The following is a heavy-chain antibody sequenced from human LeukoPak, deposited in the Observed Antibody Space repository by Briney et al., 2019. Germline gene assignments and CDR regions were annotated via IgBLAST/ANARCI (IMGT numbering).Heavy chain of an antibody. D-gene: IGHD2-8*01. CDR3: ARIAAVCTNGVCYNGNWFDP. CDR2: ISTSGST. CDR1: GGSINSGSYY. V-gene: IGHV4-61*02. Sequence: SETLSLTCTVSGGSINSGSYYWSWIRQPAGKGLEWIGRISTSGSTNYNPSLKSRVTMSVDTSKNQFSLKLSSVTAADTAVYYCARIAAVCTNGVCYNGNWFDPWGQGTLVTVSS. J-gene: IGHJ5*02.